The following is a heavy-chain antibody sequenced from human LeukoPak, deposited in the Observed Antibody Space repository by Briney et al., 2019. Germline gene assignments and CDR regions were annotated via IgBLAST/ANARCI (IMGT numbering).Heavy chain of an antibody. CDR1: GGSISSSSYY. J-gene: IGHJ5*02. Sequence: SETLSLTCTVSGGSISSSSYYWGWIRQPPGKGLEWIGSIYYSGSTYYNPSLKSRVTISVDTSKNQFSLKLSSVTAADTAVYYCARVVVVAATPVGWFDPWGQGTLVTVSS. D-gene: IGHD2-15*01. CDR2: IYYSGST. CDR3: ARVVVVAATPVGWFDP. V-gene: IGHV4-39*07.